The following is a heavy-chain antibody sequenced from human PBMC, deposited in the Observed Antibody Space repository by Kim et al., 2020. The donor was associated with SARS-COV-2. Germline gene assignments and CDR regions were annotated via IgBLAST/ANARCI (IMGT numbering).Heavy chain of an antibody. D-gene: IGHD3-10*01. CDR3: ATGTSWFGFNWFDP. CDR1: GYTLTELS. Sequence: ASVKVSCKVSGYTLTELSMHWVRQAPGKGLEWMGGFDPEDGETIYAQKFQGRVTMTEDTSTDTAYMELSSLRSEDTAVYYCATGTSWFGFNWFDPWGQGTLVTVSS. CDR2: FDPEDGET. J-gene: IGHJ5*02. V-gene: IGHV1-24*01.